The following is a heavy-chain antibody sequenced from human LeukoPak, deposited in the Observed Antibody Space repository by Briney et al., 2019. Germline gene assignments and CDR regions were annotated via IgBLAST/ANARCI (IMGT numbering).Heavy chain of an antibody. D-gene: IGHD3-10*01. V-gene: IGHV4-39*07. J-gene: IGHJ4*02. Sequence: PSETLSLTCTVSGGSISSSNYYWGWIRQPPGKGLEWIGSMYYSGSTYYNPSLKSRVTMSVDTSKNQFSLKLSSVTAADTAVYYCASSITMVRGVIMYYFDYWGQGTLVTVSS. CDR3: ASSITMVRGVIMYYFDY. CDR2: MYYSGST. CDR1: GGSISSSNYY.